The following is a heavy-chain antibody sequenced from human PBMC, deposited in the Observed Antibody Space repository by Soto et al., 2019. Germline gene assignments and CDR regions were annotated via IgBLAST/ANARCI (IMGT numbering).Heavy chain of an antibody. CDR3: ARRSSSWYGYGMDV. Sequence: PGGSLRLSCAASGVTVSSNYMSWVRQAPGKGLEWVSVIYSGGSTYYADSVKGRFTISRDNSKNTLYLQMNSLRAEDTAVYYCARRSSSWYGYGMDVWGQGTTVTVSS. CDR2: IYSGGST. CDR1: GVTVSSNY. V-gene: IGHV3-53*01. J-gene: IGHJ6*02. D-gene: IGHD6-13*01.